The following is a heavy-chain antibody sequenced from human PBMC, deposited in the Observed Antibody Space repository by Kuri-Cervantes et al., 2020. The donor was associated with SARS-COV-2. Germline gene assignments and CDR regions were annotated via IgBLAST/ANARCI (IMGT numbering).Heavy chain of an antibody. V-gene: IGHV3-21*01. CDR2: ISSSSSYI. J-gene: IGHJ6*03. Sequence: GGSLRLSCAASGFTFSSYSMNWVRQAPGKGLEWVSPISSSSSYIYYADSVKGRFTISRDNAKNSLYLQMNSLRAEDTAVYYCARGTYCSGGSCYWANYYMDVWGKGTTVTVSS. CDR3: ARGTYCSGGSCYWANYYMDV. D-gene: IGHD2-15*01. CDR1: GFTFSSYS.